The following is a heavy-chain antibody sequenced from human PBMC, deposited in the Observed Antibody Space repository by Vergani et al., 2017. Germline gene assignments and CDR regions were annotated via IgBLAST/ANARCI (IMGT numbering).Heavy chain of an antibody. CDR2: IYYSGST. V-gene: IGHV4-59*01. Sequence: QVQLQESGPGLVKPSETLSLTCTVPGGSISSYYWSWIRQPPGKGLEWIGYIYYSGSTNYNPSLKSRVTISVDTSKNQFSLKLSSVTAADTAVYYCARVDLNWFDPWGQGTLVTVSS. D-gene: IGHD3-9*01. J-gene: IGHJ5*02. CDR1: GGSISSYY. CDR3: ARVDLNWFDP.